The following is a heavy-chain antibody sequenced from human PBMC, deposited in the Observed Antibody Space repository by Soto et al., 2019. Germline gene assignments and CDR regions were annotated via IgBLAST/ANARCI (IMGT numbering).Heavy chain of an antibody. CDR1: GYTFTGYY. Sequence: ASVKVSCKASGYTFTGYYTHWVRQAPGQGLEWMGWINPNSGGTNYAQKFQGRVTMTRDTSISTAYMELSRLRSDDTAVYYCARNPDYYDSSGYSQDFDYWGQGTLVTVSS. V-gene: IGHV1-2*02. D-gene: IGHD3-22*01. CDR3: ARNPDYYDSSGYSQDFDY. J-gene: IGHJ4*02. CDR2: INPNSGGT.